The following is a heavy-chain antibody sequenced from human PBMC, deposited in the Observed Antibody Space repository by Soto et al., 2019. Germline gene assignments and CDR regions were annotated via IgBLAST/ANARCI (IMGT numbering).Heavy chain of an antibody. CDR3: ARETQVITMVRGTLDY. CDR2: ISYDGSNK. CDR1: GFTFSRYG. D-gene: IGHD3-10*01. V-gene: IGHV3-30-3*01. Sequence: GGSRRLSWAASGFTFSRYGMHWVRQAPGKGLEWVAVISYDGSNKYYADSVKGRFTISRDNSKNTLYLQMNSLRAEDTAVYYCARETQVITMVRGTLDYWGQGTLVTVSS. J-gene: IGHJ4*02.